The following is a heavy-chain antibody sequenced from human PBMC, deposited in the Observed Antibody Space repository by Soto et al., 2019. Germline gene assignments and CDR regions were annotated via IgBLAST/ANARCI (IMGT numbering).Heavy chain of an antibody. V-gene: IGHV3-43*01. CDR1: GFTFDDYT. CDR2: ISWDGGST. CDR3: AKDSLRHRYWYFDL. D-gene: IGHD3-3*01. J-gene: IGHJ2*01. Sequence: GGSLRLSCAASGFTFDDYTMHWVRQAPGKGLEWVSLISWDGGSTYYADSVKGRFTISRDNSKNSLYLQMNSLRTEDTAVYYCAKDSLRHRYWYFDLWGRGTLVTVSS.